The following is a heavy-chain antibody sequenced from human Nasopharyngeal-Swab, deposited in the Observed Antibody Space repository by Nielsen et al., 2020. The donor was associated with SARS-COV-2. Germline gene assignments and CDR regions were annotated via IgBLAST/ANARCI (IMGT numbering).Heavy chain of an antibody. D-gene: IGHD3-22*01. CDR3: ARHSEYYDSSGYFYPFDY. CDR1: DDSISSSRYY. CDR2: IYYRGST. V-gene: IGHV4-39*01. J-gene: IGHJ4*02. Sequence: SETLSLTCTVSDDSISSSRYYWGWIRQTPGKGLEWIGTIYYRGSTYYNPSLKSQVTISVDTSMNQFSLKLTSVTAADAAVYYCARHSEYYDSSGYFYPFDYWGQGTLVTVSA.